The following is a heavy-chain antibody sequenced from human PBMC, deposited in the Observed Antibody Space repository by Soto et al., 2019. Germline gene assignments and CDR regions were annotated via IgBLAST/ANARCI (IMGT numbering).Heavy chain of an antibody. CDR1: GGTFNTYA. D-gene: IGHD3-16*02. V-gene: IGHV1-69*01. CDR2: IIPMFDTP. CDR3: TRSIGAGGVIGGFEY. J-gene: IGHJ4*02. Sequence: QVQLVQSETEVKKPGSAVKVSCKASGGTFNTYAMNWVRQAPGHGLEWMGGIIPMFDTPRYAQKFQGRVTITVDESKTTAYMELSSLRSDDTAVYYCTRSIGAGGVIGGFEYWGQGTLVTVSS.